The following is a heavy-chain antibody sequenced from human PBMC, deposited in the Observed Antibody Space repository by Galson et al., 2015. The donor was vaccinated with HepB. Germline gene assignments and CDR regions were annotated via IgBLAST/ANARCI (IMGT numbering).Heavy chain of an antibody. CDR2: VSGSGATT. Sequence: SLRLSCAASGFSFGGYAMSWVRQAPGKGLEWVSTVSGSGATTFYADSVKGRFSISRDNSQSTVFLQMNSLTAEDTAVYYCAKLNSGYAKASYFDHWGQGTLVTVSS. D-gene: IGHD5-12*01. CDR3: AKLNSGYAKASYFDH. V-gene: IGHV3-23*01. CDR1: GFSFGGYA. J-gene: IGHJ4*02.